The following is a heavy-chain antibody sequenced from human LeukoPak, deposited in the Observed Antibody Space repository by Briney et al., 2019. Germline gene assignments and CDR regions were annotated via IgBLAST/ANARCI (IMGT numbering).Heavy chain of an antibody. V-gene: IGHV3-7*03. CDR3: ARDSPCYDSIFPNWFDP. CDR1: GFTFSSYW. CDR2: IKQDGSEK. D-gene: IGHD3-3*01. Sequence: PGGSLRLSCAASGFTFSSYWMSWVRQAPGKGLEWVANIKQDGSEKYYVDSVKGRFTISRDNAKNSLYLQMNSLRAEDTAVYYCARDSPCYDSIFPNWFDPWGQGTLVTVSS. J-gene: IGHJ5*02.